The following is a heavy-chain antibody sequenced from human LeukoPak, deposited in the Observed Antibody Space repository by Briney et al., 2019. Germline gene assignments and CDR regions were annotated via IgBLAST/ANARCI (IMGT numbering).Heavy chain of an antibody. CDR1: GFTFSSYS. CDR2: ISSSSSYI. Sequence: GGSLRLSCVASGFTFSSYSMNWVRQAPGKGLEWVSSISSSSSYIDYADSVKGRFTISRDNAKNSLHLQMNSLRAEDTAVYYCARVHSPYYHYGMDVWGQGTTVTVSS. V-gene: IGHV3-21*01. CDR3: ARVHSPYYHYGMDV. J-gene: IGHJ6*02. D-gene: IGHD4-11*01.